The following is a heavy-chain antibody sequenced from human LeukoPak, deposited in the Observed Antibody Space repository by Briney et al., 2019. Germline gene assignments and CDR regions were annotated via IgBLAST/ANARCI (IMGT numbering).Heavy chain of an antibody. CDR1: GFTFSSYA. D-gene: IGHD3-16*01. J-gene: IGHJ4*02. CDR2: ISGSGGST. Sequence: GGSLRLSCAASGFTFSSYAMSWVRQAPGKWLEWVSAISGSGGSTYYADSVKGRFTISRDNSRDTLYLQMNSLRAEDTAVYYCAKGYYDYVWGSYYFDYWGQGTLVTVSS. CDR3: AKGYYDYVWGSYYFDY. V-gene: IGHV3-23*01.